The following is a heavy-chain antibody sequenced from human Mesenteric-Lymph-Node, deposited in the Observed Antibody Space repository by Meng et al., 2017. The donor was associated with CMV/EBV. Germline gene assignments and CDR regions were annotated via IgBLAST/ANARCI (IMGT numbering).Heavy chain of an antibody. D-gene: IGHD2-2*01. V-gene: IGHV3-30*02. CDR1: GFTFSSYG. CDR3: ARETCSSTSCYSWYFDL. Sequence: GESLKISCAASGFTFSSYGMHWVRQAPGKGLEWVAFIRYDGSNKYYADSVKGRFTISRDNSTNTLYLEMSNLRTEDTAVYYCARETCSSTSCYSWYFDLWGRGTLVTVSS. J-gene: IGHJ2*01. CDR2: IRYDGSNK.